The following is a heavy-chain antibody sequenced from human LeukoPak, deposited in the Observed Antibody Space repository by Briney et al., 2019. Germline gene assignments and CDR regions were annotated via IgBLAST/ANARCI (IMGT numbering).Heavy chain of an antibody. CDR2: FDPAAGTT. D-gene: IGHD2-21*01. Sequence: ASVEVSCKVSGDILSELSIHWVRQTPGKGFEWMGGFDPAAGTTLYAQTFQDRIIMTEDTSTGTTYMELGSLTSDDTAMYYCATLVVPAAKRGVWGQGTLVTVSS. J-gene: IGHJ4*02. V-gene: IGHV1-24*01. CDR3: ATLVVPAAKRGV. CDR1: GDILSELS.